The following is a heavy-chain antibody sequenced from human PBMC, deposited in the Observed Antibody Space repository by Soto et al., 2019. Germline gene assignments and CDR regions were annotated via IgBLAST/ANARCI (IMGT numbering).Heavy chain of an antibody. CDR1: GYTFTRYT. CDR3: ARGIATGQLDP. Sequence: ASVKVSCKASGYTFTRYTMNWVRQAPGQRLEWMGWINPDNGNTKSSQKFQDRVIITRGTXXSXXXMXLXXLRXEDTAVYYCARGIATGQLDPWGQGTLVTVSS. V-gene: IGHV1-3*01. J-gene: IGHJ5*02. CDR2: INPDNGNT. D-gene: IGHD2-15*01.